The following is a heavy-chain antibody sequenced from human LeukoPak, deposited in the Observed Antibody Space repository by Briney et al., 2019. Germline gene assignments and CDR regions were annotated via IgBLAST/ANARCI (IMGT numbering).Heavy chain of an antibody. D-gene: IGHD3-10*01. Sequence: SETLSLTCAVYGGSFSGYYWSWIRQPPGKGLEWIGEINHSGGTNYNPSLKSRVTISVDTSKNQFSLKLSSVTAADTAVYYCARGRLGYYGSGSYHKGFDPWGQGTLVTVSS. V-gene: IGHV4-34*01. CDR3: ARGRLGYYGSGSYHKGFDP. CDR1: GGSFSGYY. CDR2: INHSGGT. J-gene: IGHJ5*02.